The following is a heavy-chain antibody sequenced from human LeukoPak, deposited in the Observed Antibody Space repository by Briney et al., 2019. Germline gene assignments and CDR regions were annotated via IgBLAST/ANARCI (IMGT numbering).Heavy chain of an antibody. D-gene: IGHD6-19*01. V-gene: IGHV1-8*03. CDR2: INPNSGGT. CDR3: ARSGGSGWYFGINSHYYYMDV. J-gene: IGHJ6*03. Sequence: ASVKVSCKASGYTFTSYGISWVRQAPGQGLEWMGWINPNSGGTNYAQKFQGRITITRNTSISTAYMELSSLRSEDTALYYCARSGGSGWYFGINSHYYYMDVWGKGTTVTVSS. CDR1: GYTFTSYG.